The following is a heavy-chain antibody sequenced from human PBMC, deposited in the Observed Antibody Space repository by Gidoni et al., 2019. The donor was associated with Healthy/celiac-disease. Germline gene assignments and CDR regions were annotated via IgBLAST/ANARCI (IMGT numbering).Heavy chain of an antibody. CDR3: AKDLPDIVLMVYAIPGSFDY. J-gene: IGHJ4*02. CDR2: ISGSGGST. V-gene: IGHV3-23*01. Sequence: EVQLLESGGGLVQPGGSLRLSCAASGFTFRRYAMSWVSQAPGKGLEWVSAISGSGGSTYYADSVKGRFTISRDNSKNTLYLQMNSLRAEDTAVYYCAKDLPDIVLMVYAIPGSFDYWGQGTLVTVSS. D-gene: IGHD2-8*01. CDR1: GFTFRRYA.